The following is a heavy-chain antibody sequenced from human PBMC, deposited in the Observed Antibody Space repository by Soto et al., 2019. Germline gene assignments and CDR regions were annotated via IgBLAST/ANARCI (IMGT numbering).Heavy chain of an antibody. CDR2: ISYDGSNK. D-gene: IGHD6-13*01. V-gene: IGHV3-30-3*01. CDR1: GFTFSSYA. CDR3: ARESGYSSSWYFSSYYYGMDV. Sequence: QVQLVESGGGVVQPGRSLRLSCAASGFTFSSYAMHWVRQAPGKGLEWVAVISYDGSNKYYADSVKGRFTISRDNSKNPLYLQMNSLRAEDTAVYYCARESGYSSSWYFSSYYYGMDVWGQGTTVTVSS. J-gene: IGHJ6*02.